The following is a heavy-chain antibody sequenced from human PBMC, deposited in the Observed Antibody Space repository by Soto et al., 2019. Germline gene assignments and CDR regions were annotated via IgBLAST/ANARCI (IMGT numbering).Heavy chain of an antibody. CDR2: IVPMFGSV. CDR3: ARGGYSYVHVNYGMDV. J-gene: IGHJ6*02. Sequence: QVQLVQSGADVKKPGSSVKVFCKASGGRFSNYGISWVRQAPGQGLEWMGGIVPMFGSVKYAQNFQDRVTITADESTNTAYMELSSLRSEDTAVYYCARGGYSYVHVNYGMDVWGQGTTVTVSS. D-gene: IGHD5-18*01. CDR1: GGRFSNYG. V-gene: IGHV1-69*01.